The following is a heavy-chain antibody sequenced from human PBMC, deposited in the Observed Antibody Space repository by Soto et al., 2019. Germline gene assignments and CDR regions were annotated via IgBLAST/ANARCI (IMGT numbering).Heavy chain of an antibody. D-gene: IGHD3-22*01. CDR2: IIPMFRTT. V-gene: IGHV1-69*01. CDR3: ARKSKSDYSYDSSEFNDAYDM. Sequence: QVQLVQSGAEGKKPGSSVKVSCKASGVTFKTYAISWARQAPGQGLEGVGGIIPMFRTTEYGQKFQGSVTISVDESTSTAYLELTSLRSEDTAVYYCARKSKSDYSYDSSEFNDAYDMGGQGTVVTVSS. J-gene: IGHJ3*02. CDR1: GVTFKTYA.